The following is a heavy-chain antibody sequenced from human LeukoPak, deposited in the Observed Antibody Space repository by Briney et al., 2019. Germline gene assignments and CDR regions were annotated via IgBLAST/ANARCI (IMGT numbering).Heavy chain of an antibody. V-gene: IGHV1-69-2*01. Sequence: AAVKISCKVSGYTFTYYYMHWVPQAPGKGLEWMGLVDPEDGETIYAEKFQGRVTITADTSTDTAYMELSSLRSEDTAVYYCANPGYSYGRTFDYWGQGTLVTVSS. D-gene: IGHD5-18*01. CDR3: ANPGYSYGRTFDY. J-gene: IGHJ4*02. CDR2: VDPEDGET. CDR1: GYTFTYYY.